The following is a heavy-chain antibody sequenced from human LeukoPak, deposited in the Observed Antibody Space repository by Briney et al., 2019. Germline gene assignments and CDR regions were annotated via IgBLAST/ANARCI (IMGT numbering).Heavy chain of an antibody. V-gene: IGHV3-69-1*01. Sequence: PGGSLRLSCAASGFTFSDYYMNWVRQAPGKGLEWVSSISSSSTIYYADSVKGRFTISRDNAKNSLYLQMNSLRAEDTAVYYCARDLVEQQLVTYDAFDIWGQGTMVTVSS. J-gene: IGHJ3*02. D-gene: IGHD6-13*01. CDR3: ARDLVEQQLVTYDAFDI. CDR1: GFTFSDYY. CDR2: ISSSSTI.